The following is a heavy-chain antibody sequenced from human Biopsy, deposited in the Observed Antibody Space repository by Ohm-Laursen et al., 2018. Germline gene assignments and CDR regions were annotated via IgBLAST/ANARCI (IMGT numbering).Heavy chain of an antibody. Sequence: SVTVSRQSSGYTFTTYYIHWVRQEPGHGLEWMGIINPGGNSTAYTQNFQGRVTMTWDTCTTTVYMELSRLRFEDTAVYYCVLAALDDWGQGTLVTVPS. CDR3: VLAALDD. V-gene: IGHV1-46*01. CDR1: GYTFTTYY. J-gene: IGHJ4*02. CDR2: INPGGNST.